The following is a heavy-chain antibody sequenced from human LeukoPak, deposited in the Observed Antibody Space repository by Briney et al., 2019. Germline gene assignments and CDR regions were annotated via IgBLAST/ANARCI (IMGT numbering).Heavy chain of an antibody. D-gene: IGHD1-26*01. J-gene: IGHJ3*02. V-gene: IGHV4-59*01. CDR2: IYYSGST. CDR3: ARDVGATYDAFDI. CDR1: GGSIGSYY. Sequence: PSETLSLTCTVSGGSIGSYYWSWIRQPPGKGLEWIGYIYYSGSTNYNPSLKSRVTISVDTSKNQFSLKLSSVTAADTAVYYCARDVGATYDAFDIWGQGTMVTVSS.